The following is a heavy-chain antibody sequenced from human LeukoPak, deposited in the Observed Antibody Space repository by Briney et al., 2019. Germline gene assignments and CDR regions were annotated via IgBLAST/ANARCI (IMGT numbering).Heavy chain of an antibody. D-gene: IGHD3-22*01. CDR2: ISSSSSYI. J-gene: IGHJ6*03. Sequence: GGSLRLSCAASGFTFSSYSMNRVRQAPGKGLEWVSSISSSSSYIYDADSVKGRFTISRDNAKNSLYLQMNSLRAEDTAVYYCARHYDSSGYYQLYYYYYMDVWGKGTTVTVSS. CDR3: ARHYDSSGYYQLYYYYYMDV. CDR1: GFTFSSYS. V-gene: IGHV3-21*01.